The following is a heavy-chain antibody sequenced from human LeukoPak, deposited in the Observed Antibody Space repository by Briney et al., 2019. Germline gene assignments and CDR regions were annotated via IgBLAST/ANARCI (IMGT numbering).Heavy chain of an antibody. D-gene: IGHD3-22*01. J-gene: IGHJ5*02. CDR3: ARDSRYDSSGHAP. Sequence: PSETLSLTCTVSGGSISSYYWSWIRQPPGKGLEWIGYIYYSGSTNYNPSLKSRVTISVDTSKSQFSLKVTSVTAADTAVYYCARDSRYDSSGHAPWGQGSLVTVSS. V-gene: IGHV4-59*12. CDR1: GGSISSYY. CDR2: IYYSGST.